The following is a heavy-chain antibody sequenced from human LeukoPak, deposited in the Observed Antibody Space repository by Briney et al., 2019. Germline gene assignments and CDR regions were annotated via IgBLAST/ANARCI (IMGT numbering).Heavy chain of an antibody. CDR1: GYSFTSYW. D-gene: IGHD5-12*01. CDR3: ARQRRYARRDYFDY. V-gene: IGHV5-51*01. J-gene: IGHJ4*02. Sequence: GESLKISRKGSGYSFTSYWIDWVRQMPGKGLGWMGIIYPGDSDTRYSPSFQGQVTISADKSISTAYLQWSSLKASDTAMYYCARQRRYARRDYFDYWGQGTLVTVSS. CDR2: IYPGDSDT.